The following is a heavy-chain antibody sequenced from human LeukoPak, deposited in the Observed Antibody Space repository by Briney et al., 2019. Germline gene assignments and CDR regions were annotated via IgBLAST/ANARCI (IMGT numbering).Heavy chain of an antibody. V-gene: IGHV4-39*01. CDR1: GGSIISSNYY. Sequence: PSETLSLTCSVSGGSIISSNYYWGWIRQSPGKGLEWIRSIYQSGSGSSYYNPSLKSRVTISGDTSKNQFSLRLSSVTAADTALYYCASTLRFLPYRRFDYWGQGTLVTVPS. CDR2: IYQSGSGSS. CDR3: ASTLRFLPYRRFDY. D-gene: IGHD3-3*01. J-gene: IGHJ4*02.